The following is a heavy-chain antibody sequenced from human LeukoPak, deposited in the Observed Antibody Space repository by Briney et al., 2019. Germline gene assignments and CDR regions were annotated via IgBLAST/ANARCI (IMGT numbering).Heavy chain of an antibody. J-gene: IGHJ4*02. CDR1: GYTFTMYG. CDR2: ISPHNGNT. CDR3: ARDLNYVTLGYDILADVGYYFDY. D-gene: IGHD3-9*01. V-gene: IGHV1-18*01. Sequence: ASVKVSCTASGYTFTMYGISWVRHAPGQGLQWLGWISPHNGNTKYAQDLQGRVSMTTDTSTSTAYLELRSLRSDDTAIYYCARDLNYVTLGYDILADVGYYFDYWGQGSLVTVSS.